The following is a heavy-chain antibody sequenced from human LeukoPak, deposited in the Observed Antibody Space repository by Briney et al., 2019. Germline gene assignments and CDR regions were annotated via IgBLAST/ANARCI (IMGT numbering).Heavy chain of an antibody. Sequence: GASVKVSCKASGYTFTSYDINWVRQATGQGLEWMGWMNPNSGNTGYAQKFQGRVTITRNTSISTAYMELSRLRSEDTAVYYCARREYCSSTSCYIIWGQGTLVSVSS. V-gene: IGHV1-8*03. J-gene: IGHJ4*02. D-gene: IGHD2-2*02. CDR2: MNPNSGNT. CDR1: GYTFTSYD. CDR3: ARREYCSSTSCYII.